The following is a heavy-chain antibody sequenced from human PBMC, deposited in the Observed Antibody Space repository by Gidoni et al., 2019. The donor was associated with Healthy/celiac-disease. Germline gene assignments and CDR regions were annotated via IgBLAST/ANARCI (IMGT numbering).Heavy chain of an antibody. V-gene: IGHV3-11*01. D-gene: IGHD3-3*01. CDR2: ISSSVSTI. CDR3: ARYYDFWSGFDY. J-gene: IGHJ4*02. CDR1: GFSFSDYY. Sequence: QVQLVESGGGLVKPGGSLRLSGAAPGFSFSDYYMSWIRQAPGKGLEWVSYISSSVSTIYYADSVKGRFTISRDNAKNSLYLQMNSLRAEDTAVYYCARYYDFWSGFDYWGQGTLVTVSS.